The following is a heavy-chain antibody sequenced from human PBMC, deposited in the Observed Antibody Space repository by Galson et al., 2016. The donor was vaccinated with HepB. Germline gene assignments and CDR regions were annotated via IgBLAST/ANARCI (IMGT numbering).Heavy chain of an antibody. D-gene: IGHD2/OR15-2a*01. CDR2: DSMDGRRK. CDR3: AKRHEYCPPVGCSVDY. V-gene: IGHV3-30*18. Sequence: SLRLSCAVSGFTFSNRGMHWVRQAPGKGLEWVAADSMDGRRKFYADSVKGRFTISRDNSNNMLFLQMNSLRADDTAVYYCAKRHEYCPPVGCSVDYWGQGTLVTVSS. CDR1: GFTFSNRG. J-gene: IGHJ4*02.